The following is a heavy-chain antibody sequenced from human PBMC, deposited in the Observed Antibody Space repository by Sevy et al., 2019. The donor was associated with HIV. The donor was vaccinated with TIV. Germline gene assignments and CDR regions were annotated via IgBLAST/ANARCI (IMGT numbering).Heavy chain of an antibody. CDR3: ARALGMATFGQIRFDS. Sequence: SETLSLTCAVSIYSVGSDNYWGWIRQSPGKGLEWIGIIYRSGTTYYNPSLKSLVTISVDTSKTQFSLKLSSVTASDTAVYFCARALGMATFGQIRFDSWGQGTLVTVSS. J-gene: IGHJ5*01. CDR2: IYRSGTT. D-gene: IGHD5-12*01. CDR1: IYSVGSDNY. V-gene: IGHV4-38-2*01.